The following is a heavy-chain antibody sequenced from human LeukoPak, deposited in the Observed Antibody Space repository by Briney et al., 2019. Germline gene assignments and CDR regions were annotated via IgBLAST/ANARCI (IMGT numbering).Heavy chain of an antibody. V-gene: IGHV1-8*03. CDR1: GYTFTSYD. Sequence: ASVKVPCKASGYTFTSYDINWVRQATGQGLEWMGWMNPNSGNTGYAQKFQGRVTITRNTSISTAYMELSSLRSEDTAVYYCARGGIIPYYYYMDVWGKGTTVTVSS. D-gene: IGHD3-3*01. J-gene: IGHJ6*03. CDR3: ARGGIIPYYYYMDV. CDR2: MNPNSGNT.